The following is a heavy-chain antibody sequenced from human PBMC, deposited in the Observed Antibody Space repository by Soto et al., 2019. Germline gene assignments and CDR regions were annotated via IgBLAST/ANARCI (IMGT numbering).Heavy chain of an antibody. D-gene: IGHD2-2*01. V-gene: IGHV4-59*01. J-gene: IGHJ3*02. CDR1: GGSISSYY. CDR3: AREPLGYCSSTSCFGWAFDI. CDR2: IYYSGST. Sequence: LSLTCTVSGGSISSYYWSWIRQPPGKGLEWIGYIYYSGSTNYNPSLKSRVTISVDTSKNQFSLKLSSVTAADTAVYYCAREPLGYCSSTSCFGWAFDIWGQGTMVTVSS.